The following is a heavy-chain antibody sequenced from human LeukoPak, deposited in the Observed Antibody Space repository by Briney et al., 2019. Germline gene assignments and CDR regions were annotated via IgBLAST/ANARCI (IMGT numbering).Heavy chain of an antibody. V-gene: IGHV3-7*01. CDR1: GFTFSSYW. J-gene: IGHJ6*03. Sequence: PGGSLRLSCAASGFTFSSYWMSWVRQAPGKGLEWVANIKQDGSEKYYVDSVKGRFTISRDNAKNSLYLQMNSLRAEDTAVYYCARVRWGGYSGYDSNWEWIQLWSDYYYYYMDVWGKGTTVTVSS. CDR2: IKQDGSEK. D-gene: IGHD5-12*01. CDR3: ARVRWGGYSGYDSNWEWIQLWSDYYYYYMDV.